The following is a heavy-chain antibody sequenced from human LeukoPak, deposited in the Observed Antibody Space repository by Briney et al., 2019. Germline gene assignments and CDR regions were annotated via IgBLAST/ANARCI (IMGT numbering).Heavy chain of an antibody. CDR1: GGTFSSYA. V-gene: IGHV1-69*06. CDR2: IIPIFGTA. Sequence: ASVKVSCKASGGTFSSYAISWVRQAPGQGLEWMGGIIPIFGTANYAQKFQGRVTITADKSTSTAYMELSSLRSEDTAVYYCARVSTNSRVGGYDPQWYFDLWGRGTLVTVSS. J-gene: IGHJ2*01. CDR3: ARVSTNSRVGGYDPQWYFDL. D-gene: IGHD5-12*01.